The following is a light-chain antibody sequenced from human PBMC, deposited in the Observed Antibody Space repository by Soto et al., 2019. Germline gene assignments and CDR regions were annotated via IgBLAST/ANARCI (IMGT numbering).Light chain of an antibody. CDR1: SRDVGGYNY. J-gene: IGLJ2*01. CDR2: EVT. Sequence: QSVLTQPPSASGSPGQSVTISCTRTSRDVGGYNYVSWYQQYPGRAPKLMIHEVTKRPSEVPVRLSVSKSGNTASLTVSGLQADDEADYYCSSYAVSKNFHIDLGGGIKVT. V-gene: IGLV2-8*01. CDR3: SSYAVSKNFHID.